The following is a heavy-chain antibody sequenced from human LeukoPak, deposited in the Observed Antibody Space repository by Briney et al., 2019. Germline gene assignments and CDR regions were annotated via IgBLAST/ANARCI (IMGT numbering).Heavy chain of an antibody. CDR3: AAVTQLWPDYYYYYYMDV. CDR2: IVVGSGNT. V-gene: IGHV1-58*02. D-gene: IGHD5-18*01. Sequence: ASVKVSCKASGFTFTSSAMQWVRQARGQRLEWIGWIVVGSGNTNYAQKFQERVTITRDMSTSTAYMELSSLRSEDTAVYYCAAVTQLWPDYYYYYYMDVWGKGTTVTVSS. CDR1: GFTFTSSA. J-gene: IGHJ6*03.